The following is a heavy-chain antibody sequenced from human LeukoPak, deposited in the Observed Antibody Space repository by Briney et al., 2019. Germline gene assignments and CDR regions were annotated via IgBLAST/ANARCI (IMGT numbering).Heavy chain of an antibody. Sequence: GGSLRLSCAASGFTFSSYGMSWVRQAPGKGLEWVSAISSSGGSTDYADSVKGRFTISRDNSKNTLYLQMNCLRAEDTAVYCCAKLLSWYYFDYWGQGTLVTVSS. CDR1: GFTFSSYG. V-gene: IGHV3-23*01. D-gene: IGHD3-10*01. CDR2: ISSSGGST. J-gene: IGHJ4*02. CDR3: AKLLSWYYFDY.